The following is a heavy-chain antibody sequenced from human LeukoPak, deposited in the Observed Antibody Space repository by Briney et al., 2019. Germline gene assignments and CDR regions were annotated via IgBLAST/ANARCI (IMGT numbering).Heavy chain of an antibody. D-gene: IGHD6-19*01. CDR1: GVPFSNYY. CDR2: INHSGYT. J-gene: IGHJ4*02. V-gene: IGHV4-34*01. CDR3: TRAVAGHPD. Sequence: SETLSLTCAVSGVPFSNYYWSWVRQSPRQGLEWIGEINHSGYTNYNPSLKSRVTMSIDTSKNQFSLRLTSMSAADTGVYYCTRAVAGHPDWGQGTLVTVSS.